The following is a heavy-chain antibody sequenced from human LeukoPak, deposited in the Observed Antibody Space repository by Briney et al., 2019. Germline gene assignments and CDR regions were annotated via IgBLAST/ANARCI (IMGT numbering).Heavy chain of an antibody. CDR2: INPNSGGT. Sequence: ASVKVSCKASGYTFTGYYMHWVRQAPGQGLEWMEWINPNSGGTNYAQKFQGRVTMTRDTSISTAYMELSRLRSDDTAVYYCARDYDSSEGYWGQGTLVTVSS. D-gene: IGHD3-22*01. CDR3: ARDYDSSEGY. J-gene: IGHJ4*02. CDR1: GYTFTGYY. V-gene: IGHV1-2*02.